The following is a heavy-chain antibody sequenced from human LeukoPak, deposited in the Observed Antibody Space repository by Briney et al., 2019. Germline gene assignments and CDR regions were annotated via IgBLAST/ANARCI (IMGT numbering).Heavy chain of an antibody. CDR1: GDSITSRAYY. V-gene: IGHV4-31*03. Sequence: SETLSLTCTVSGDSITSRAYYWSWIRHHPGTGLEGIGYIYHSGSTYYNPSRMTRVTMSVDTSKNQFSLRLTSVTAADTAVYYCARDMFVGGLDVWGKGTTVTVSS. D-gene: IGHD3-16*01. CDR3: ARDMFVGGLDV. CDR2: IYHSGST. J-gene: IGHJ6*04.